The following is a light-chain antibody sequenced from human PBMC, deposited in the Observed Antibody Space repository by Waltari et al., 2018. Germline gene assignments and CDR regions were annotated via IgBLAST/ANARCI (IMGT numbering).Light chain of an antibody. V-gene: IGKV1-27*01. J-gene: IGKJ3*01. CDR3: QRYNSAPFT. Sequence: DIQMTQSPSSLSASVGDRVTITCRASQGIRNFLAWYQQKPGKTPKLLNYDASTLRSGVPSRFSGSGFGTDFTLTISGLQPEDVATYYCQRYNSAPFTFGPGTKVDVK. CDR1: QGIRNF. CDR2: DAS.